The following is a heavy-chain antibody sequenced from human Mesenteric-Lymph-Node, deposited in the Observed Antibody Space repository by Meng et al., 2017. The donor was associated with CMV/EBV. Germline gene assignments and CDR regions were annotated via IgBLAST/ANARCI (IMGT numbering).Heavy chain of an antibody. V-gene: IGHV3-66*01. CDR3: TGDSVSNPNLDY. J-gene: IGHJ4*02. CDR1: GFNVRDKY. CDR2: IYRGDNT. D-gene: IGHD3-10*01. Sequence: GHLVECGGGLVQPGGSLRLSCAASGFNVRDKYMSWVRQAPGKGLEWVCIIYRGDNTYYIDSVKDRFTVSRDNSKNTMYLQMNSLRVEDTAVYYCTGDSVSNPNLDYWGQGTLVTVSS.